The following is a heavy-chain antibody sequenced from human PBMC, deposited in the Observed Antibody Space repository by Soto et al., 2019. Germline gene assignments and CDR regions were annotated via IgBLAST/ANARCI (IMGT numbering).Heavy chain of an antibody. V-gene: IGHV4-39*01. CDR1: GGSISSSSYY. J-gene: IGHJ5*02. CDR3: ARRYYDFWSGYYRSMGWFDP. CDR2: IYYSGST. Sequence: SETLSLTCTVSGGSISSSSYYWGWIRQPPGKGLEWIGSIYYSGSTYYNPSLKSRVTISVDTSKNQLSLKLSSVTAADTAVYYCARRYYDFWSGYYRSMGWFDPWGQGTLVTVS. D-gene: IGHD3-3*01.